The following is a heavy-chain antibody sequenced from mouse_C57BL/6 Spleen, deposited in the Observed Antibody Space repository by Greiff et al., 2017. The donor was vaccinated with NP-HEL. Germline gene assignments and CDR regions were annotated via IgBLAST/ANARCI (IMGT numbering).Heavy chain of an antibody. Sequence: EVQLQESGEGLVKPGGSLKLSCAASGFTFSSYAMSWVRQTPEKRLEWVAYISSGGDYIYYVDTVKGRFTISRDNARNTLYLQMSSLKSEDTAMYYCTRDGDHYYGSSYDYWGQGTTLTVSS. J-gene: IGHJ2*01. D-gene: IGHD1-1*01. V-gene: IGHV5-9-1*02. CDR2: ISSGGDYI. CDR1: GFTFSSYA. CDR3: TRDGDHYYGSSYDY.